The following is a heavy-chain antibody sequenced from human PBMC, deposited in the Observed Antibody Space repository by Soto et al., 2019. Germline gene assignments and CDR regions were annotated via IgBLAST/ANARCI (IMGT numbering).Heavy chain of an antibody. CDR1: GYTFTGYG. D-gene: IGHD2-21*02. CDR2: ASPLSATT. J-gene: IGHJ4*02. CDR3: ARGGTAEADF. Sequence: QAQLVQSGAEVKEPGASVKVSCKASGYTFTGYGITWVRQAPGQVLEWMGWASPLSATTNYAPKFKGRVTMNTDTSTNMAYMELRSLRSDDTAVYYCARGGTAEADFWGQGTLVTVSS. V-gene: IGHV1-18*01.